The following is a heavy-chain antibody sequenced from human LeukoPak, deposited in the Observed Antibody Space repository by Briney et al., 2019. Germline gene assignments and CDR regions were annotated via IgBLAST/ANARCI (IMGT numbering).Heavy chain of an antibody. D-gene: IGHD1-26*01. J-gene: IGHJ4*02. V-gene: IGHV1-18*01. CDR2: ISAYNGNT. CDR1: GYTFTSYG. Sequence: ASVKVSCKASGYTFTSYGISWVQQAPGQGLEWMGWISAYNGNTNYAQKLQGRVTMTTDTSTSTAYMELRSLRSDDTAVYYCARDYRVVGATRLGYWGQGTLVTVSS. CDR3: ARDYRVVGATRLGY.